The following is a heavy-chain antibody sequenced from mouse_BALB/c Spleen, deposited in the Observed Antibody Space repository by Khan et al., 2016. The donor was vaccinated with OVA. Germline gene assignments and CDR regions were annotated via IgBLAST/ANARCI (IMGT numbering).Heavy chain of an antibody. Sequence: QVQLQQSGAELVRPGVSVKISCKGSGYTFTDYAMNWVKQSHAKSLEWIGVISTYYGDVDYSQKFKGKATMTVDRSSSTAYMELARLTSEDSAIYYCARVGKFAYWGQGTLVTVSA. CDR1: GYTFTDYA. V-gene: IGHV1S137*01. J-gene: IGHJ3*01. CDR2: ISTYYGDV. D-gene: IGHD4-1*01. CDR3: ARVGKFAY.